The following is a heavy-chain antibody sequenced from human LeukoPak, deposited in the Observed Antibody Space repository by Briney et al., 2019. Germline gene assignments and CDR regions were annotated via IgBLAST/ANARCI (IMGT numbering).Heavy chain of an antibody. J-gene: IGHJ5*02. V-gene: IGHV2-5*01. CDR2: IYWNDDK. Sequence: SGPTLVNPTQTLTLTCTFSGFSLSTSGVGVGWIRQPPGKALEWLALIYWNDDKRYSPSLKSRLTITKDTSKHQVVLTMTNMDPEDTATYYCARFPTYYDILTGYNNWFDPWGQGTLVTVSS. CDR3: ARFPTYYDILTGYNNWFDP. D-gene: IGHD3-9*01. CDR1: GFSLSTSGVG.